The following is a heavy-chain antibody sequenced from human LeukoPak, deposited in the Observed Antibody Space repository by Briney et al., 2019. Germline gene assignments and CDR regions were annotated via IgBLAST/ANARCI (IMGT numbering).Heavy chain of an antibody. V-gene: IGHV3-33*08. CDR2: IWYDGSNK. CDR3: ARDSGRYFDWLDG. Sequence: QPGGSLRLSCAASGFTFSSYGMHWVRQAPGKGLEWVAVIWYDGSNKYYADSVRGRFTISRDNSKNTLYLQMNSLRAEDTAVYYCARDSGRYFDWLDGWGQGTLVTVSS. CDR1: GFTFSSYG. D-gene: IGHD3-9*01. J-gene: IGHJ5*02.